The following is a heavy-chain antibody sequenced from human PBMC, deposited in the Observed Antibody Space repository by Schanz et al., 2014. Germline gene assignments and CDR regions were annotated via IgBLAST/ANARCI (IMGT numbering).Heavy chain of an antibody. V-gene: IGHV3-23*01. D-gene: IGHD2-15*01. CDR2: ISGDHRNT. CDR3: AKTPREYCNYDNCPNWFDS. CDR1: GFTFSTHA. Sequence: EVQLLESGGGLVQPGGFLRLSCAASGFTFSTHAMSWVRQAPGKGLEWVSSISGDHRNTFYADSVKGRFTISRDNSKNTLYLQMNSLRAEDTAVYYCAKTPREYCNYDNCPNWFDSWGQGTLXTASS. J-gene: IGHJ5*01.